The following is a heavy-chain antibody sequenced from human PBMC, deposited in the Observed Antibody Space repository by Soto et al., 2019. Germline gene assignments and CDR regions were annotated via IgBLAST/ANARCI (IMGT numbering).Heavy chain of an antibody. CDR2: SWHDGRHL. V-gene: IGHV3-33*01. J-gene: IGHJ3*01. CDR3: ARDWGACTPGECYSHGFDL. CDR1: GFTLDTYG. D-gene: IGHD2-21*01. Sequence: QEQLVESGGGMVQPGGSLRLSCAVSGFTLDTYGMHWVRQAAGQGLEWVAVSWHDGRHLDYADSVRGRFTVFRDDSKNTLLLEMTGLRGDDTAVYYCARDWGACTPGECYSHGFDLWGQGTLVTVSS.